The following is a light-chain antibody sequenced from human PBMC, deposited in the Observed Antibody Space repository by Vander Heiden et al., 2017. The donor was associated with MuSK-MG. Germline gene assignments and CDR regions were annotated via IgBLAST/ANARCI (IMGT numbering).Light chain of an antibody. CDR3: QQYDDVPIT. V-gene: IGKV1-33*01. Sequence: IQMTPPPSSPSASVGGRVTITCQASQQIGAYFNWYQQKPGKAPGLLIFDASNLKTGVPSRFTGSGSGTDFTFTISSLHPEDFATYYCQQYDDVPITFGQGTRLEI. J-gene: IGKJ5*01. CDR2: DAS. CDR1: QQIGAY.